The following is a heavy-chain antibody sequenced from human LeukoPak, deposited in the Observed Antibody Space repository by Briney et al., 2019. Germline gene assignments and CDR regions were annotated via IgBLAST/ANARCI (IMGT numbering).Heavy chain of an antibody. V-gene: IGHV1-46*01. D-gene: IGHD3-10*01. CDR1: GYTFTSYY. J-gene: IGHJ5*02. CDR2: INPSGDST. Sequence: ASVKVSCKASGYTFTSYYMHWVRQAPGQGLEWMGIINPSGDSTSYAQKFQGRVTMTRDTSTSTVYMELSSLRSEDTAVYYCARVGTMVRGVWRPNWFDPRGQGTLVTVSS. CDR3: ARVGTMVRGVWRPNWFDP.